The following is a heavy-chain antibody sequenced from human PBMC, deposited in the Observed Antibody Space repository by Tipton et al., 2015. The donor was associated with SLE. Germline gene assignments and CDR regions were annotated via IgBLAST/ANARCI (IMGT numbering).Heavy chain of an antibody. CDR3: VRDPTGDIVLRL. V-gene: IGHV3-66*01. CDR1: GFAVNTNY. CDR2: TFSDGST. J-gene: IGHJ6*02. Sequence: SLRLSCAASGFAVNTNYMSWVRQVPGKGLEWVSVTFSDGSTFYADSVKGRFTISRDNSKNTLDLQMNSLRAEDTAVYYCVRDPTGDIVLRLWGQGTTVTVSS. D-gene: IGHD2-8*02.